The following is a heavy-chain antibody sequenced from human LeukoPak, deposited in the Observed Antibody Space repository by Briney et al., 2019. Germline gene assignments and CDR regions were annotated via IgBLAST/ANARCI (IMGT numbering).Heavy chain of an antibody. J-gene: IGHJ6*02. CDR2: IRISSSYI. D-gene: IGHD4-17*01. CDR3: ARGELTTVTSYYYYGMDV. CDR1: GFTFSSIS. Sequence: GGPLGFSVAAPGFTFSSISMNWFGQAPGKGWKWASSIRISSSYIYYADSVKGRFTISRDNAKNSLYLQMNSLRAEDTAVYYCARGELTTVTSYYYYGMDVWGQGTTVTVSS. V-gene: IGHV3-21*01.